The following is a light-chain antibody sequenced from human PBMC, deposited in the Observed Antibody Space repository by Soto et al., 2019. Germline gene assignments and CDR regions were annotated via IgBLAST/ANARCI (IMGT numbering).Light chain of an antibody. CDR2: DVS. CDR3: SSYTSISTLV. J-gene: IGLJ3*02. V-gene: IGLV2-14*01. CDR1: SSDVGGYNY. Sequence: QSALTQPASVSGSPGQSITISCTGTSSDVGGYNYVSWYQQHPGKAPKLMIYDVSNRPSGVSNRFSGSKSGNTASLTISGLQAVDEADYYCSSYTSISTLVFGVGIKETFL.